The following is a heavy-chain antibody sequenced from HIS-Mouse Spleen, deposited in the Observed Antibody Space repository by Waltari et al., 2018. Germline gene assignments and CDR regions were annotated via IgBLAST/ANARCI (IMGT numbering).Heavy chain of an antibody. Sequence: QVQLQQWGAGLLKPSETLSLTCAVYGGSFSGYYWSWIRQPPGKGLEWIGEINHSGSTNSNPSLKSRVTISVDTSKNQFSLKLSSVTAADTAVYYCARGEGIAAPGFDPWGQGTLVTVSS. CDR1: GGSFSGYY. V-gene: IGHV4-34*01. CDR3: ARGEGIAAPGFDP. CDR2: INHSGST. J-gene: IGHJ5*02. D-gene: IGHD6-13*01.